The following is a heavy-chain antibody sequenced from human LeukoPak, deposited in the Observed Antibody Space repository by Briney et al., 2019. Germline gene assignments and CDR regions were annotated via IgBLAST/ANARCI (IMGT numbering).Heavy chain of an antibody. CDR2: FYRGDST. V-gene: IGHV3-53*01. D-gene: IGHD2-15*01. J-gene: IGHJ4*02. Sequence: GALRLSCAASGFTVSSNYMSWVRQAPGKGLEWVSFFYRGDSTYYAESVRGRFTISRDNSKNTLYLLMNSLIPEDTAVYYCAREVVSSLSYFDSWGQGTLVTVSS. CDR3: AREVVSSLSYFDS. CDR1: GFTVSSNY.